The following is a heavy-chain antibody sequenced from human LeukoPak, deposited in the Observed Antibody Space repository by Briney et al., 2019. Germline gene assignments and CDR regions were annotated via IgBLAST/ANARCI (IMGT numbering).Heavy chain of an antibody. V-gene: IGHV3-23*01. CDR3: AKFTRTLVRGALVN. J-gene: IGHJ4*02. CDR2: IGGSGGST. CDR1: GFTFSTYA. Sequence: GGTLRLSCAASGFTFSTYAMSWVRQAPGKGLEWVSAIGGSGGSTYYADSVKGRFTISRDDSKNTLYLQMNSLRAEDTAIYYCAKFTRTLVRGALVNWGQGTLVTVSS. D-gene: IGHD3-10*01.